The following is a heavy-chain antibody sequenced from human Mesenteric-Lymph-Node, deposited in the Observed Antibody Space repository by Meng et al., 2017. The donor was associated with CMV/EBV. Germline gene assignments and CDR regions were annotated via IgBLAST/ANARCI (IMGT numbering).Heavy chain of an antibody. CDR2: ISGGGGGST. CDR1: GFTFSNYA. D-gene: IGHD3-3*01. V-gene: IGHV3-23*01. Sequence: GESLKISCAASGFTFSNYAMSWVRQAPGKGLEWVSGISGGGGGSTYYAHSVKGRFTISRDNSKNTLNLQISSPRAEDTAVYYCARVHLEEYFWSGSMDCWGQGTLVTVSS. J-gene: IGHJ4*02. CDR3: ARVHLEEYFWSGSMDC.